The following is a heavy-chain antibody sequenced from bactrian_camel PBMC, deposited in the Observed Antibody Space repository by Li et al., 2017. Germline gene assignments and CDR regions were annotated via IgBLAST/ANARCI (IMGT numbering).Heavy chain of an antibody. CDR1: GQSYSRYD. CDR3: AAGATLSTLIPHSYNN. V-gene: IGHV3S53*01. J-gene: IGHJ4*01. CDR2: IDSDGIA. D-gene: IGHD2*01. Sequence: QVQLWESGGVSVHAGWCRGLSCAASGQSYSRYDDWCMAWFRQAPGKERDGVAAIDSDGIASYADSVKGRFTISEDTASDTVFLQMNDLEPEDTAVYYCAAGATLSTLIPHSYNNWGQGTQVTVS.